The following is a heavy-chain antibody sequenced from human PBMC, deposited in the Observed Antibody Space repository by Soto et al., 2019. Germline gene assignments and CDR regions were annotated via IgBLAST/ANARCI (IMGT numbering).Heavy chain of an antibody. CDR2: IYYSGST. CDR1: GGSISSGGYY. D-gene: IGHD3-16*02. J-gene: IGHJ3*02. V-gene: IGHV4-31*03. Sequence: PSETLSLTCTVSGGSISSGGYYWSWIRQHPGKGLEWIGYIYYSGSTYYNPSLKSRVTISVDTSKNQFSLKLSSVTAADTAVYYCAREVYRQAFDIWGQGTMVTVSS. CDR3: AREVYRQAFDI.